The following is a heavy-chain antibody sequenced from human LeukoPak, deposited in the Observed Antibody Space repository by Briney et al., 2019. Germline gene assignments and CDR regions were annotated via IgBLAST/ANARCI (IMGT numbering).Heavy chain of an antibody. J-gene: IGHJ4*02. CDR1: GLSFSNYW. CDR2: TNLHGTAV. V-gene: IGHV3-74*01. D-gene: IGHD3-16*01. Sequence: PGGSLRLSCAVSGLSFSNYWMHRVRQAPGKGLVWVARTNLHGTAVDHADSVKGRFTISRDNAKNTLFLQMNSLRAEDTAVYYCASAYTYVRLGDHWGQGTLVTVSS. CDR3: ASAYTYVRLGDH.